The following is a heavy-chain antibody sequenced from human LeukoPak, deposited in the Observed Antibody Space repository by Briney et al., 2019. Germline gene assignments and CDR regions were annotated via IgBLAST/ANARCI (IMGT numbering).Heavy chain of an antibody. CDR1: GYTFTRYY. Sequence: GASVKVSCKASGYTFTRYYMHWVRQAPGQGLEWMGWINPNSGGTNYAQKFQGRVTLTRDTSISTAYMELSRLRSDDTAVYYCARGHNIVVVVAAHYWGQGTLVTVSS. V-gene: IGHV1-2*02. J-gene: IGHJ4*02. CDR3: ARGHNIVVVVAAHY. D-gene: IGHD2-15*01. CDR2: INPNSGGT.